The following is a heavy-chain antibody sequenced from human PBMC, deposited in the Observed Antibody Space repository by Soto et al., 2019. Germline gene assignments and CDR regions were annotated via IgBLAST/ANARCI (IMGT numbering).Heavy chain of an antibody. Sequence: SLRLSCAASGFTFSSYGMHWVRQAPGKGLEWVAVISYDGSNKYYADSVKGRFTISRDNSKNTLYLQMNSLRAEDTAVYYCAKDGSRSIAAAVNWFDPWGQGTLVTVSS. J-gene: IGHJ5*02. D-gene: IGHD6-13*01. CDR1: GFTFSSYG. V-gene: IGHV3-30*18. CDR2: ISYDGSNK. CDR3: AKDGSRSIAAAVNWFDP.